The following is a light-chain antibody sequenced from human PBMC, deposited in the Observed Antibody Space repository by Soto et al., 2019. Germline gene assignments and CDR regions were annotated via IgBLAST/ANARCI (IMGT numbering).Light chain of an antibody. V-gene: IGLV1-40*01. CDR1: SSNIGAGFD. J-gene: IGLJ1*01. CDR2: ANN. Sequence: QSALTQPPSVSGAPGQRVTISCSGSSSNIGAGFDVHWYQQLPGAAPKLLIYANNDRPSGVPDRFSGSKSGTSASLAITGLQAEDEADYYCQAYDSSLSGDYVFGTGTKLTVL. CDR3: QAYDSSLSGDYV.